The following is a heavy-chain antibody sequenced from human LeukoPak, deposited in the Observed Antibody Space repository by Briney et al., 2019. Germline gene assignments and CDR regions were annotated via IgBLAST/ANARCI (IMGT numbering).Heavy chain of an antibody. CDR3: ARGASSWYF. Sequence: ASVKVSCKASGYTFTGYYINWVRQAPGQGLEWMGWINPNSGGTHYAQKFQGRVTMTRDTSITTAYMDLSRLTSDDTAVYYCARGASSWYFWGQGTLVTVSS. D-gene: IGHD6-13*01. V-gene: IGHV1-2*02. J-gene: IGHJ4*02. CDR2: INPNSGGT. CDR1: GYTFTGYY.